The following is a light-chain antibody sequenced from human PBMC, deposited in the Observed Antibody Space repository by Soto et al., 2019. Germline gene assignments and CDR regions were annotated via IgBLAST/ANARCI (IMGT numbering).Light chain of an antibody. CDR2: RAS. V-gene: IGKV3-15*01. J-gene: IGKJ1*01. CDR1: QSVSSN. CDR3: QQYNNWPGT. Sequence: DILMTQSPATLSLSPGGRATLSCRASQSVSSNLAWYQQKPGQAPRLLIQRASTRATGIPARFSGSGSGTEFNLTISSLQSEDFAVYFCQQYNNWPGTFGQGTKVEIK.